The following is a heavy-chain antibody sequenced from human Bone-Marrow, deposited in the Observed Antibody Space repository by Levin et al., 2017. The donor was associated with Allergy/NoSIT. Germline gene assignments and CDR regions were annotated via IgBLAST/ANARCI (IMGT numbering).Heavy chain of an antibody. V-gene: IGHV3-15*01. J-gene: IGHJ6*03. CDR2: IKRRTDGGTT. Sequence: PGGSLRLSCAASGFTFSNVYMSWVRQAPGKGLEWVGRIKRRTDGGTTDYAAPVKGRFTISRDDSKNTLYLQMNSLKTEDTAVYYCTTDWGTHYYMDVWGKGTTATVSS. CDR3: TTDWGTHYYMDV. CDR1: GFTFSNVY. D-gene: IGHD3-16*01.